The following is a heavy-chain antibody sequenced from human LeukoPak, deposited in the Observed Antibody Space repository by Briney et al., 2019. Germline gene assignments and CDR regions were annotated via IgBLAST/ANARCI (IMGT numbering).Heavy chain of an antibody. D-gene: IGHD2-15*01. V-gene: IGHV3-23*01. J-gene: IGHJ4*02. Sequence: PGGSLRLSCAASGLTLSSYAMSWVSQDPGKGLEWVSTITGRGGTTYYAECVEGRFTISRDNSKNTLYLQMNSLRAEDTAVYYCAKGRGYCSGGSFYSGFDYWGQGTLVTVSS. CDR3: AKGRGYCSGGSFYSGFDY. CDR2: ITGRGGTT. CDR1: GLTLSSYA.